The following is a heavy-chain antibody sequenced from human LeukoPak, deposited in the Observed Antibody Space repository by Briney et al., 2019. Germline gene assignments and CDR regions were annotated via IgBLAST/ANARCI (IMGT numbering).Heavy chain of an antibody. CDR2: INHSGST. V-gene: IGHV4-34*01. CDR3: ARGVDYGDYRGRNWFDP. J-gene: IGHJ5*02. Sequence: PSETLSLTCAVYGGSFSGYYWSWLRQPPGKGMEWIGEINHSGSTNYNPYLKSRVTISVDTSKHQFSLKLSSVTAADTAVYYCARGVDYGDYRGRNWFDPWGEGTLVTVSS. D-gene: IGHD4-17*01. CDR1: GGSFSGYY.